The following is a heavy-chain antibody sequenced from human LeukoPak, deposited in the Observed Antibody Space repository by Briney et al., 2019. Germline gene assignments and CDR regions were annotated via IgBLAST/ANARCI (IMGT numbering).Heavy chain of an antibody. D-gene: IGHD3-10*01. J-gene: IGHJ3*02. CDR2: ISSSGSTI. CDR1: GFTFSSYE. V-gene: IGHV3-48*03. CDR3: ARGGSGSPDDAFDI. Sequence: PGGSLRLSCAASGFTFSSYEMNWVRQVPGKGLEWVSYISSSGSTIYYADSVKGRFTISRDNAKNSLYLQMNSLRAEDTAVYYCARGGSGSPDDAFDIWGQGTMVTVSS.